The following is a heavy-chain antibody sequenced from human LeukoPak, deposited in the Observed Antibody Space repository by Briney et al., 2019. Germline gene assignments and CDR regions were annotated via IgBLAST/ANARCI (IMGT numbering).Heavy chain of an antibody. J-gene: IGHJ4*02. CDR3: GSGDYKTYLDY. D-gene: IGHD4-17*01. Sequence: SQTLSLTCTVSGGSISSYYWSWIRQPPGKGLVWIGYIYYSGSTNYNPSLKSRVTISVDTSKNQFSLKLSSVTAADTAVYYCGSGDYKTYLDYWGQGTLVTVSS. CDR1: GGSISSYY. V-gene: IGHV4-59*01. CDR2: IYYSGST.